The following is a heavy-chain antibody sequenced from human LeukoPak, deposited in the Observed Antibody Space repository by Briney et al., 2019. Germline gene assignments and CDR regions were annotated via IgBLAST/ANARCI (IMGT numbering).Heavy chain of an antibody. J-gene: IGHJ4*02. CDR3: ARNPPRYFS. CDR1: GFTFSSYW. CDR2: IQQDGSEK. Sequence: GGSLRLSCAASGFTFSSYWMIWVRQAPGKGLEWVANIQQDGSEKYYVDSVKGRFTISRDNAKNSLYLQMNSLRAEGTAVYYCARNPPRYFSWGQGTLVTVSS. D-gene: IGHD1-26*01. V-gene: IGHV3-7*05.